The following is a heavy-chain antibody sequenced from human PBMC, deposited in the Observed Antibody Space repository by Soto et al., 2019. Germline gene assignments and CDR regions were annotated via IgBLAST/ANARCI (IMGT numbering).Heavy chain of an antibody. Sequence: RSLTCTVSGGSISSGGYYWSWIRQHPGKGLEWIGYIYYSGSTYYNPSLKSRVTISVDTSKNQFSLKLSSVTAADTAVYYCARDKQTGLFDYWGQGTLVTVSS. D-gene: IGHD1-1*01. CDR2: IYYSGST. CDR3: ARDKQTGLFDY. CDR1: GGSISSGGYY. V-gene: IGHV4-31*03. J-gene: IGHJ4*02.